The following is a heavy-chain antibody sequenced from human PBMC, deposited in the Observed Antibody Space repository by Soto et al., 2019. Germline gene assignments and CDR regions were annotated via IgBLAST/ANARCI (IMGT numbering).Heavy chain of an antibody. CDR3: GRESSGSGWSFDF. Sequence: KVSCQASGYTFTNYPITWVRQAPGQGLEWMGWINTYNKNTIYAQKFQGRVTMTTDTSTSTSYLELGSLRSDDSAVYYCGRESSGSGWSFDFWGQGSLVTVSS. V-gene: IGHV1-18*04. J-gene: IGHJ4*02. CDR1: GYTFTNYP. CDR2: INTYNKNT. D-gene: IGHD6-19*01.